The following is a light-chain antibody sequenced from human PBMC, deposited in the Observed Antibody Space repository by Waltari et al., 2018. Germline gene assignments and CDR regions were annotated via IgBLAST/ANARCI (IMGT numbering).Light chain of an antibody. Sequence: QSALTQPASVSGSPGQSIAISCTGTSSDVGGNNFLSWYQQPPGKAPNLMISGVSNRPSGVSDRFAGSKSGNTASLTISGLQAEDEADYYCTSYRSLTTLVFGTGTKVTVL. CDR2: GVS. CDR1: SSDVGGNNF. J-gene: IGLJ1*01. CDR3: TSYRSLTTLV. V-gene: IGLV2-14*01.